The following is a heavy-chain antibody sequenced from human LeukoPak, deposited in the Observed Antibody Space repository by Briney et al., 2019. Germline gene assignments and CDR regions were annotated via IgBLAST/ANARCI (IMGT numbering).Heavy chain of an antibody. CDR2: IDSRGNT. CDR3: VQRLGLPLYFDY. V-gene: IGHV3-64D*06. J-gene: IGHJ4*02. CDR1: GFPFSSYP. Sequence: GGPLRLSCSASGFPFSSYPMHWLPQAPGKGLEYVSAIDSRGNTYYADSVKGRFTISRDNSKNTLYLQMSSLRSEDTAVYYCVQRLGLPLYFDYWGQGTPVSVSS. D-gene: IGHD5-18*01.